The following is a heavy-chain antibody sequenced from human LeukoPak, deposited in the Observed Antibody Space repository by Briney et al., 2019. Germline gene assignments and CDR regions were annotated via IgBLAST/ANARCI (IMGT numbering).Heavy chain of an antibody. CDR1: GFTFSSYW. CDR2: IKQDGSEK. CDR3: AREGVVVAATPENY. Sequence: RGSLRLSCAASGFTFSSYWMSWVRQAPGKGLEWVANIKQDGSEKYYVDSVKGRFTISRDNAKNSLYLQMNSLRAEDTAVYYCAREGVVVAATPENYWGQGTLVTVSS. D-gene: IGHD2-15*01. J-gene: IGHJ4*02. V-gene: IGHV3-7*01.